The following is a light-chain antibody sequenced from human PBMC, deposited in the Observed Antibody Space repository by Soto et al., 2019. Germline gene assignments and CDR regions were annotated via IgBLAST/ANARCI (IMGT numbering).Light chain of an antibody. Sequence: DIQLTQSPSFLSASVGDRVTITCRASQGISSYLAWYQQKPGKAPKLLIYAASTLQGSVPSRFCGSRSGTEFTLTISSMQPEDVATYYCQQLNSYPYTFGQGTKLEI. CDR3: QQLNSYPYT. CDR2: AAS. CDR1: QGISSY. V-gene: IGKV1-9*01. J-gene: IGKJ2*01.